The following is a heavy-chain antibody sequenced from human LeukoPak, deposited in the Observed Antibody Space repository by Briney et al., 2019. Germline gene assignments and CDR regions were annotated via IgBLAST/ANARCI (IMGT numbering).Heavy chain of an antibody. D-gene: IGHD1-26*01. Sequence: ASETLSLTYGVSGGSITTTNYWSWVRQPPGGGLEWIGEVSLAGRTRYNPSLKNRVNISIDESKNHLYLNLASVTAADTAVYYCSRESGPFCPFGHWGQGTLVAVTS. CDR1: GGSITTTNY. CDR3: SRESGPFCPFGH. V-gene: IGHV4-4*02. CDR2: VSLAGRT. J-gene: IGHJ4*02.